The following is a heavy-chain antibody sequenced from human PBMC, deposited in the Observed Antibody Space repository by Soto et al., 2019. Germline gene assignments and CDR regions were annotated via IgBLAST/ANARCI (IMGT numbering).Heavy chain of an antibody. D-gene: IGHD2-2*01. CDR3: ARGYHFDY. J-gene: IGHJ4*02. V-gene: IGHV4-59*01. CDR1: GGSISSYY. Sequence: SETLSLTCTVSGGSISSYYWSWIRQPPGKGLEWIGYIYYSGSTNCNPSLKSRVTISVDTSKNQFSLKLSSVTAADTAVYYCARGYHFDYWGQGTLVTVSS. CDR2: IYYSGST.